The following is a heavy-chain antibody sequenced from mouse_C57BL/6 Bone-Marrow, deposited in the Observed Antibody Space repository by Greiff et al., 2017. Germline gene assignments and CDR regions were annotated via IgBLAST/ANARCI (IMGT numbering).Heavy chain of an antibody. CDR3: ARDGITTVVADWYFDV. CDR2: ISYDGSN. Sequence: VQLKQSGPGLAKPSQSLSLTCSVTGYSITSGYYWNWIRQFPGNKLEWMGYISYDGSNNYNPSLKNRISITRDTSKNQFFLQLNSVTTEDTATXCCARDGITTVVADWYFDVWGTGTTVTVSS. CDR1: GYSITSGYY. J-gene: IGHJ1*03. D-gene: IGHD1-1*01. V-gene: IGHV3-6*01.